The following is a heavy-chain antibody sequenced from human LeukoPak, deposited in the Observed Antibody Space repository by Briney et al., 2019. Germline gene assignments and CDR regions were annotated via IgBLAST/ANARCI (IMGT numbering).Heavy chain of an antibody. CDR1: GYTFTSYP. J-gene: IGHJ5*02. Sequence: ASVKVSCKASGYTFTSYPMNWVRQAPGQGLEWMGWINTNTGNPTYAQGFTGRFVFSLDTSVSTAYLQISSLKAEDTAVYYCARVAFDILTGNNWFDPWGQGTLVTVSS. D-gene: IGHD3-9*01. CDR3: ARVAFDILTGNNWFDP. V-gene: IGHV7-4-1*02. CDR2: INTNTGNP.